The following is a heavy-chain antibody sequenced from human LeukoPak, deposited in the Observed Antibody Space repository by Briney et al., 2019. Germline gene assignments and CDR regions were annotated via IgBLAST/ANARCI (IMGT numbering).Heavy chain of an antibody. CDR3: AARGSHGTLGY. Sequence: GGSVRLSCTASGFTFSSYSMNWVRQAPGKGLEWVSYISSSSSATNYAESVKDRFTITRDKANNTLYLQLSSLRHDDTAVYYCAARGSHGTLGYWGQGTLVTV. J-gene: IGHJ4*02. CDR1: GFTFSSYS. CDR2: ISSSSSAT. V-gene: IGHV3-48*02. D-gene: IGHD3-16*01.